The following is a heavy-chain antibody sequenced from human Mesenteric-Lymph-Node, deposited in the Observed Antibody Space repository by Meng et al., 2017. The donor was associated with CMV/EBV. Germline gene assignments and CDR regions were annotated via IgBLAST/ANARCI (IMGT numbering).Heavy chain of an antibody. Sequence: SVKVSCKASGFTFTSSAVQWVRQARGQRLEWIGWIVVGSGNTNYAQKFQERVTITRDMSTSTAYMELSSLRSEDTAVYYCAADPGDFDFWSAQLSGGGSLGWFDPWGQGTLVTVSS. CDR2: IVVGSGNT. J-gene: IGHJ5*02. D-gene: IGHD3-3*01. CDR3: AADPGDFDFWSAQLSGGGSLGWFDP. CDR1: GFTFTSSA. V-gene: IGHV1-58*01.